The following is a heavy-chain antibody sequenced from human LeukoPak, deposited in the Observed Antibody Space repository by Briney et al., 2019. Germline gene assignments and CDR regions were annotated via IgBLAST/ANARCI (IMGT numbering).Heavy chain of an antibody. Sequence: GGSLRLSCAASGFTFSSYAMHWVRQAPGKGLEWVAVISYDGSNKYYADSVKGRFTISRDNSKNTLYLQMNSLKTEDTAVYYCTTVVPAADFDYWGQGTLVTVSS. CDR2: ISYDGSNK. V-gene: IGHV3-30*07. D-gene: IGHD2-2*01. J-gene: IGHJ4*02. CDR3: TTVVPAADFDY. CDR1: GFTFSSYA.